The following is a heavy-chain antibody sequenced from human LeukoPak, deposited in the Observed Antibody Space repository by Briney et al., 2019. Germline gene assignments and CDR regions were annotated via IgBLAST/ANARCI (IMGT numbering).Heavy chain of an antibody. V-gene: IGHV4-39*01. CDR1: GGSISSSGHY. D-gene: IGHD5-18*01. CDR2: IYYSGST. Sequence: SETLSLTCTVSGGSISSSGHYWGWIRQPPGKGLEWVGAIYYSGSTYYNPSLKSRVTMSVDTSKNQFSLRLSSVTAADTAVYYCARTRGYTYGWYYFDYWGQGTLVTVSS. CDR3: ARTRGYTYGWYYFDY. J-gene: IGHJ4*02.